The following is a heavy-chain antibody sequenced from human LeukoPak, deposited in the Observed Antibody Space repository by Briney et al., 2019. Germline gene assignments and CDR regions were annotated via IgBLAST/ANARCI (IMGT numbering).Heavy chain of an antibody. CDR3: AKDPRRLAVAGD. Sequence: PGGSLRVSCAASGFTFDDYAMHWVRQAPGKGLEWVSLISGDGGSTYHADSVKGRFTISRDNSKNSLYLQMNSLRTEDTALYYCAKDPRRLAVAGDWGQGTLVTVSS. V-gene: IGHV3-43*02. CDR2: ISGDGGST. CDR1: GFTFDDYA. J-gene: IGHJ4*02. D-gene: IGHD6-19*01.